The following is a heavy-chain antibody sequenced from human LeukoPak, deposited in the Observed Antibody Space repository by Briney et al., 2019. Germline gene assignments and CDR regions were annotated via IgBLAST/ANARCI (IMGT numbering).Heavy chain of an antibody. CDR2: ISGSSSYI. CDR3: ARDRNWSFDY. CDR1: GFTFSRYS. V-gene: IGHV3-21*01. J-gene: IGHJ4*02. Sequence: AGGSLRLSCAASGFTFSRYSMNWVRQAPGKGLEWVSSISGSSSYIYYADSVKGRFTISRHNAKNSLYLQMNSLRAEDTAVYYCARDRNWSFDYWGQGTLVTVSS. D-gene: IGHD1-1*01.